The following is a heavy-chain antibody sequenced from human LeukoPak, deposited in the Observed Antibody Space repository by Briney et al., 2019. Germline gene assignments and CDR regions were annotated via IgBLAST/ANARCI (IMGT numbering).Heavy chain of an antibody. CDR3: ARPSLRFLEWFSY. CDR1: GFTFSSYA. V-gene: IGHV3-23*01. J-gene: IGHJ4*02. CDR2: ISGSGSST. D-gene: IGHD3-3*01. Sequence: GGSLRLSCAASGFTFSSYAMSWVRQAPGKGLEWVSAISGSGSSTYYADSVKGRFTISRDNSKNTLYLQMNSLRAEDTAVYYCARPSLRFLEWFSYWGQGTLVTVSS.